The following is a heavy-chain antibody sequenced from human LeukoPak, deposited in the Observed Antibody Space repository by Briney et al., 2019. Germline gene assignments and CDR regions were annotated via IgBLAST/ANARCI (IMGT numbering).Heavy chain of an antibody. D-gene: IGHD3-22*01. CDR2: ISYDGSNK. Sequence: GGSLRLSCAASGFTFSSYAMHWVRQAPGKGLEWVAVISYDGSNKYYADSVKGRFTISRDNSKNTLYLQMNSLRAEDTAVYYCARGYDSQNPLDYWGQGTLVTVSS. CDR1: GFTFSSYA. V-gene: IGHV3-30-3*01. CDR3: ARGYDSQNPLDY. J-gene: IGHJ4*02.